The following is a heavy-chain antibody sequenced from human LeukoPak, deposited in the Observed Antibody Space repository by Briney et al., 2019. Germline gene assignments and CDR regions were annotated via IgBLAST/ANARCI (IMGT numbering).Heavy chain of an antibody. CDR1: GYSFTSNW. CDR3: ARQGRGSYRRDFDH. CDR2: IDPSDSHI. V-gene: IGHV5-10-1*01. D-gene: IGHD1-26*01. J-gene: IGHJ4*02. Sequence: GESLNISCDGSGYSFTSNWISWVRQMPGKGLEWMGRIDPSDSHINYSPSFQGHVIISVDKSIGTAYLQWSSLRASDTAMYYCARQGRGSYRRDFDHWGQGTLVTVSS.